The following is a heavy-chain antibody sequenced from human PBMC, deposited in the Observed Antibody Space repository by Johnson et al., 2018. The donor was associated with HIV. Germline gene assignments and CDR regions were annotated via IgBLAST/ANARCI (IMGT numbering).Heavy chain of an antibody. CDR3: ARDATYYYDSSGYHDAFDI. J-gene: IGHJ3*02. CDR1: GFTFSSYA. V-gene: IGHV3-30-3*01. Sequence: QVQLVESGGGVVQPGRSLRLSCAASGFTFSSYAMHWVRQAPGKGLEWVAVISYDGSNKYYADSVKGRFTIPRDNSKNTLYLQMNSLRAEDTAVYYGARDATYYYDSSGYHDAFDIWGQGTMVTVSS. CDR2: ISYDGSNK. D-gene: IGHD3-22*01.